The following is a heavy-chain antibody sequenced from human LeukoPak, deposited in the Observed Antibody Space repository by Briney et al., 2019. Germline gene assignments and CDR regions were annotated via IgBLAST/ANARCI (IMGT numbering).Heavy chain of an antibody. CDR2: INPNSGGT. V-gene: IGHV1-2*02. J-gene: IGHJ4*02. Sequence: ASVKVSCKASGYTFTDYYLHWVRQAPGQGLEWMGWINPNSGGTNYAQTFQGRVTMTRDTSITTAHLELSRLRSDDTAVYYCATIGYNHYFDYWGQGTLVTVSS. CDR3: ATIGYNHYFDY. CDR1: GYTFTDYY. D-gene: IGHD5-24*01.